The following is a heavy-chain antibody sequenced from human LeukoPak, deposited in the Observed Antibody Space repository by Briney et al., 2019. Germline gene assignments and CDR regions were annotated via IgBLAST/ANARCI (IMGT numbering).Heavy chain of an antibody. V-gene: IGHV3-48*04. J-gene: IGHJ6*03. Sequence: GGSLRLSCAASGFTFSSYSMNWVRQAPGKGLEWVSYISSSSSTIYYADSVKGRFTISRDNAKNSLYLQMNSLRAEDTAVYYCARGPAAYYYYYYMDVWGKGTTVTASS. CDR3: ARGPAAYYYYYYMDV. CDR2: ISSSSSTI. CDR1: GFTFSSYS. D-gene: IGHD2-2*01.